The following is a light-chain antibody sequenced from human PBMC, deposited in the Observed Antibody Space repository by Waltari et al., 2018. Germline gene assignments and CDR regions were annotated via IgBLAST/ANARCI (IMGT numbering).Light chain of an antibody. CDR3: QQYGTQPRT. CDR1: QTINRNY. CDR2: GAS. V-gene: IGKV3-20*01. J-gene: IGKJ1*01. Sequence: EIVLTQSPGTLSLSPGAGATLSCRASQTINRNYLAWHQQKPGQPPRLLIYGASSRATGIPDRFSGSGSGTDFTLTISRLEPEDFAVYYCQQYGTQPRTFGQGTKVEI.